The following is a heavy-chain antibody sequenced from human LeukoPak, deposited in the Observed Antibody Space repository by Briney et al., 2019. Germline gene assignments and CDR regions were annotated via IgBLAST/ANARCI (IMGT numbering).Heavy chain of an antibody. V-gene: IGHV1-69*04. J-gene: IGHJ4*02. CDR3: AREGDGYKWGTFDY. CDR1: GYTFTSYD. D-gene: IGHD5-24*01. Sequence: SVKVSCKASGYTFTSYDINWVRQATGQGLEWMGRIIPILGIANYAQKFQGRVTITADKSTSTAYMELSSLRSEDTAVYYCAREGDGYKWGTFDYWGQGTMVTVSS. CDR2: IIPILGIA.